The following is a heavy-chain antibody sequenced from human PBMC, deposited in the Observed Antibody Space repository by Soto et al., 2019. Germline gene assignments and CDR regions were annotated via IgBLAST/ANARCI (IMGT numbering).Heavy chain of an antibody. CDR3: ARGAYRAYYLDH. J-gene: IGHJ4*02. V-gene: IGHV3-74*01. Sequence: EVQLVESGGGLVQPGGSLRLSCAASGFSFSTYWMHWVRQAPGKGLVWVSRIQGDESDTNYADSVKGRFTISRDNAQNTLYLQMSSLRAEDTAIYYCARGAYRAYYLDHWGQGALVTIS. CDR1: GFSFSTYW. CDR2: IQGDESDT. D-gene: IGHD3-10*01.